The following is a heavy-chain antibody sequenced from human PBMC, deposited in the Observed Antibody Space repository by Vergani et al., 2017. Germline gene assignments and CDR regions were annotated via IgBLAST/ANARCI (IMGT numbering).Heavy chain of an antibody. Sequence: QVQLQESGPGLVKPSETLSLTCAVYGGSFSGYYWSWIRQPPGKGLEWIGEINHSGSTNYNPSLKSRVTISVDTSKNQFSLKLSSVTAADTAVYYCARVEGQWLTPTIDYWGQGTLVTVSS. CDR2: INHSGST. CDR3: ARVEGQWLTPTIDY. V-gene: IGHV4-34*01. D-gene: IGHD6-19*01. J-gene: IGHJ4*02. CDR1: GGSFSGYY.